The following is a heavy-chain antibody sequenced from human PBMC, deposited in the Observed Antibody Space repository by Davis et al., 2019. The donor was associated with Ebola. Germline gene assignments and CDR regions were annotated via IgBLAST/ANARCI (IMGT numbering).Heavy chain of an antibody. CDR1: GFTFNYYA. CDR2: IGGGGDDT. V-gene: IGHV3-23*01. D-gene: IGHD6-19*01. J-gene: IGHJ6*02. CDR3: AKDRQWLVGYGMDV. Sequence: GGSLRLSCAASGFTFNYYAMSWVRQAPGKGLEWVSLIGGGGDDTYYPDSVKGRFTISRDNSKNTLYLQMNSLRAEDTAVYYCAKDRQWLVGYGMDVWGQGTTVTVSS.